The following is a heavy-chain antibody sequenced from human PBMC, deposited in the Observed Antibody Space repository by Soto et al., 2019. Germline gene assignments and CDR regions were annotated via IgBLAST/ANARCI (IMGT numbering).Heavy chain of an antibody. Sequence: PGGSLRRSCAASGFTFSSYAMSWVRQAPGKGLEWVSAISGSGGSTYYADSVKGRFTISRDNSKNTLYLQMNSLRAEDTAVYYCAKDRMPQYYYDSSGYYTFDYWGQGTLVTVSS. V-gene: IGHV3-23*01. CDR3: AKDRMPQYYYDSSGYYTFDY. J-gene: IGHJ4*02. CDR2: ISGSGGST. D-gene: IGHD3-22*01. CDR1: GFTFSSYA.